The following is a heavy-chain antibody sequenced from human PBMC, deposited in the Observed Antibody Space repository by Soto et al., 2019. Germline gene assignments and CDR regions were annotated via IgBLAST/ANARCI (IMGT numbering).Heavy chain of an antibody. J-gene: IGHJ4*02. CDR3: VKDSSNSGDCLWFDY. V-gene: IGHV3-64D*06. CDR1: GFTFSSYP. D-gene: IGHD2-21*02. Sequence: DVQVVESGGDLVQPGGSLRLSCSASGFTFSSYPMHWVRLAPGKGLEYVSGIDSNGAATYYGDSVKGRFIVSRDNSKNTLNLQMSTLTTEDTAVYYCVKDSSNSGDCLWFDYWGQGTLVTVSS. CDR2: IDSNGAAT.